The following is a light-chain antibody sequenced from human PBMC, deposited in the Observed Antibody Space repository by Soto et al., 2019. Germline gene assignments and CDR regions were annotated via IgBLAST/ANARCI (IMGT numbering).Light chain of an antibody. J-gene: IGLJ1*01. Sequence: SYELTQPPSVSVAPGQTARITCGGNNIGSKSLHWYQQKPCQAPVLVVYDDSDRPSGIPERFSGSNSGNTATLTISRVEAGDEADYYCQVWDSSSDHYVFGTGTKVTVL. CDR1: NIGSKS. V-gene: IGLV3-21*02. CDR2: DDS. CDR3: QVWDSSSDHYV.